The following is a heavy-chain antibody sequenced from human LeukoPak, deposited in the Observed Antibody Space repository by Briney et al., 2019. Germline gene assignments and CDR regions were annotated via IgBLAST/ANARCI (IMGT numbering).Heavy chain of an antibody. Sequence: KPSETLSLTCTVSGGSISSYYWSWIRQPPGKGVEWIGYIYYRGSTNYNPSLKSRVTISIDTSKNQFSLKLSSVTAADTAVYYCARRRYSSGQIDCWGQGTLVTVSS. D-gene: IGHD6-19*01. CDR2: IYYRGST. CDR3: ARRRYSSGQIDC. J-gene: IGHJ4*02. CDR1: GGSISSYY. V-gene: IGHV4-59*08.